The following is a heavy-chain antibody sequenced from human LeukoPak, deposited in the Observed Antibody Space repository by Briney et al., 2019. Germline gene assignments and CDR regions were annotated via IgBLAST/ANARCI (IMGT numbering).Heavy chain of an antibody. CDR1: GFTFSSYA. CDR3: ARDDGYNYLDP. J-gene: IGHJ5*02. Sequence: GGSLGLSCAASGFTFSSYAMSWVRQAPGKGLEWVSAISGSGGSTYYADSVKGRFTISRDNSKNTLYLQMNSLRAEDTAVYYCARDDGYNYLDPWGQGTLVTVSS. V-gene: IGHV3-23*01. CDR2: ISGSGGST. D-gene: IGHD5-24*01.